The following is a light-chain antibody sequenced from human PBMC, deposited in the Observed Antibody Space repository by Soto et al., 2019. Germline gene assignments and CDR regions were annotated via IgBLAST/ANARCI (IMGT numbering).Light chain of an antibody. V-gene: IGKV3-20*01. CDR1: QSVGSNY. CDR3: QQYCCSPKT. Sequence: EIVLTQSLATLSLSPGERATLSCRASQSVGSNYLAWYQQKPGQAPRLLIYGASSRATGIPDRFSGSGSATDFTLTISRLEPEDFAVYYCQQYCCSPKTFGQGTKVEVK. J-gene: IGKJ1*01. CDR2: GAS.